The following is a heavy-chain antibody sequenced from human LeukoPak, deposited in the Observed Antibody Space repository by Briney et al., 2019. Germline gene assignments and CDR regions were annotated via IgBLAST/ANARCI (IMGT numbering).Heavy chain of an antibody. V-gene: IGHV4-38-2*02. J-gene: IGHJ5*02. Sequence: PSETLSLTCTVSGYSISSGYYWGWIRQPPGKGLEWIGSIYHSGSTYYNPSLKSRVTISVDTSKNQFSLKLSSVTAADTAVYYCASWEGLFDPWGQGTLVTVSS. D-gene: IGHD1-26*01. CDR3: ASWEGLFDP. CDR2: IYHSGST. CDR1: GYSISSGYY.